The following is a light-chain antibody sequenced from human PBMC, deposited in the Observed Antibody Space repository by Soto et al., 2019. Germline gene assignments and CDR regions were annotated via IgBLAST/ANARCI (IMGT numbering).Light chain of an antibody. J-gene: IGLJ2*01. V-gene: IGLV3-1*01. CDR1: KLGDKY. Sequence: SYELTQPPSVSVSPGQTANITCSGDKLGDKYACWYQQRPGQSPVLVIYQHSKRPSGIPERFSGSNSGNTATLTISGTQAMDEADYYCQAWDSSTANVVFGGGTKLTGL. CDR3: QAWDSSTANVV. CDR2: QHS.